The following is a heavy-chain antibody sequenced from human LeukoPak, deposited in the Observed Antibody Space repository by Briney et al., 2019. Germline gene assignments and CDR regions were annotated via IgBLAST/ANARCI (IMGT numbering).Heavy chain of an antibody. J-gene: IGHJ6*02. V-gene: IGHV3-30-3*01. CDR1: GFTFSNYF. CDR3: ARVLRFPNSTCIYV. Sequence: PGGSLRLSCSASGFTFSNYFMHWVRQAPGEGLEWVSLISYDGSNENYADSVKGRFTISRDNSKNTLYLQMNSLRAEDTAVYYCARVLRFPNSTCIYVWGQGTRVTVS. CDR2: ISYDGSNE. D-gene: IGHD2-8*01.